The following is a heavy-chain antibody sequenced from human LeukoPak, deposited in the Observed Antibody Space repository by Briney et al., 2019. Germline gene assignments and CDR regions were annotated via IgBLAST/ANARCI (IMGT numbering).Heavy chain of an antibody. J-gene: IGHJ3*02. CDR2: IIPIFGTA. V-gene: IGHV1-69*05. Sequence: ASVKVSCKASGGTFSSYAISWVRQAPGQGLEWMGGIIPIFGTANYAQKFQGRVTITTDESTSTAYMELSSLRSEDTAVYYCARLASSGRLGDAFDIWGQGTMVIVSS. CDR3: ARLASSGRLGDAFDI. CDR1: GGTFSSYA. D-gene: IGHD3-22*01.